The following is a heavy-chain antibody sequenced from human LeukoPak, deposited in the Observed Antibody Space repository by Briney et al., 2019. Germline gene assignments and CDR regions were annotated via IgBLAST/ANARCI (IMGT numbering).Heavy chain of an antibody. V-gene: IGHV4-59*01. CDR3: ARAHRDSSGWYPFDY. CDR1: GGSISSYY. CDR2: IYYSGST. J-gene: IGHJ4*02. D-gene: IGHD6-19*01. Sequence: SETLSLTCTVSGGSISSYYWSWIRQPPGKGLEWIGYIYYSGSTNYNPSLKSRVTISVDTSKNQFSLKLSSVTAADTAVYYCARAHRDSSGWYPFDYWGQGTLVTVSS.